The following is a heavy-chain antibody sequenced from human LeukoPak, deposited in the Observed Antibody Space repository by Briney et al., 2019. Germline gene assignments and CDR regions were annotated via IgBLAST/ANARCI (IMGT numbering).Heavy chain of an antibody. D-gene: IGHD1-14*01. J-gene: IGHJ4*02. CDR2: IKQDGSEK. CDR1: GFTFSTYW. CDR3: ARNVYRTFDS. Sequence: PGGSLKLSCAASGFTFSTYWMSWVRQAPGKGLEWVANIKQDGSEKYYVDSVKDRFTISRDNAKNSLYLQMNSLRVEDTAVYYCARNVYRTFDSWDQGTLVTVSS. V-gene: IGHV3-7*01.